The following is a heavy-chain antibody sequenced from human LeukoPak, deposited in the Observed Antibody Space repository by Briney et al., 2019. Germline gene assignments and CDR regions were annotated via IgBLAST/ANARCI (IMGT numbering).Heavy chain of an antibody. Sequence: GGSLRLSCTASGFTFGDYDMSWVRQAPGKGLEWVSFIRSKAYGGTTEYAASVKGRFTISRDDSKSIAYLQMNSLKTEDTAVYYCTVVPAAIMGYYYYYMDVRGKGTTVTVSS. D-gene: IGHD2-2*02. V-gene: IGHV3-49*04. CDR3: TVVPAAIMGYYYYYMDV. CDR1: GFTFGDYD. J-gene: IGHJ6*03. CDR2: IRSKAYGGTT.